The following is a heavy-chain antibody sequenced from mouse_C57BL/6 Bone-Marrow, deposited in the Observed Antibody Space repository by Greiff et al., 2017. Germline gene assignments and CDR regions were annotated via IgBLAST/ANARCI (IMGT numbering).Heavy chain of an antibody. CDR2: INPSSGYT. V-gene: IGHV1-4*01. CDR1: GYTFTSYT. J-gene: IGHJ4*01. Sequence: QVQLKESGAELARPGASVKMSCKASGYTFTSYTMHWVKQRPGQGLEWIGYINPSSGYTKYNQKFKDKATLTADKSSSTAYMQLSSLTSEDSAVYYCARSITTVVAKYYAMDYWGQGTSVTVSS. CDR3: ARSITTVVAKYYAMDY. D-gene: IGHD1-1*01.